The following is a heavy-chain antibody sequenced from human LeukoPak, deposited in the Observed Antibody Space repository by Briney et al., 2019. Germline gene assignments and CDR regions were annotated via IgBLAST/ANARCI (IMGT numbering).Heavy chain of an antibody. CDR3: AREPTPDGDPHYYYGMDV. J-gene: IGHJ6*04. V-gene: IGHV3-48*03. Sequence: GGSLRLFCAASGFTFSSYEMNWVRQAPGKGLEWVSYISSSGSTIYYADSVKGRFTISRDNAKNSLYLQMNSLRAEDTAVYYCAREPTPDGDPHYYYGMDVWGKGTTVTVSS. CDR1: GFTFSSYE. CDR2: ISSSGSTI. D-gene: IGHD4-17*01.